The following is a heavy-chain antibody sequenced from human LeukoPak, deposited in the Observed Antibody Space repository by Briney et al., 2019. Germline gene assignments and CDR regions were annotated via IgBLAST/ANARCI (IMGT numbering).Heavy chain of an antibody. CDR2: IYYSGST. Sequence: SETLSLTCTFSGGSVSTSYWSWIRQPPGKGLEWIGYIYYSGSTSYNPSLESRVTISVDTSKNQFSLKLSSVTAADTAVYYCARHGGGNSLYYFDYWGQGTLVTVSS. V-gene: IGHV4-59*08. J-gene: IGHJ4*02. D-gene: IGHD4-23*01. CDR1: GGSVSTSY. CDR3: ARHGGGNSLYYFDY.